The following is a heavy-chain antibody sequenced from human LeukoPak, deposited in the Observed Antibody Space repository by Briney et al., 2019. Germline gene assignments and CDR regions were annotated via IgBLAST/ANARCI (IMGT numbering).Heavy chain of an antibody. V-gene: IGHV4-31*03. CDR3: ARDRAQEYYDYVWGSYSYWFDP. J-gene: IGHJ5*02. Sequence: PSETLSLTCTVSGGSISSGGYYWSWIRQHPGKGLEWIGYIYYSGGTYYNPSLKSRVTISVDTSKNQFSLKLSSVTAADTAVYYCARDRAQEYYDYVWGSYSYWFDPWGQGTLVTVSS. CDR1: GGSISSGGYY. CDR2: IYYSGGT. D-gene: IGHD3-16*01.